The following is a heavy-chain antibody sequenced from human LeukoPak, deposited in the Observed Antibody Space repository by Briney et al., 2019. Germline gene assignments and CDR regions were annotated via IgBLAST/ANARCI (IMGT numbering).Heavy chain of an antibody. CDR2: INHSGST. V-gene: IGHV4-34*01. CDR3: ARGRGNTMVSSQATFDY. J-gene: IGHJ4*02. D-gene: IGHD3-10*01. Sequence: SETLSLTCAVYGGSFSGYYWSWIRQPPGKGLEWIGEINHSGSTNYNPSLKSRVTISVDTSKNQFPLKLSSVTAADTAVYYCARGRGNTMVSSQATFDYWGRGTLVTVSS. CDR1: GGSFSGYY.